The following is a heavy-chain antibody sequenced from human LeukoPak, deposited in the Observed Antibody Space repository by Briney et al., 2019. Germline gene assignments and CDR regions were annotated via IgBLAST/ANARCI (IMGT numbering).Heavy chain of an antibody. D-gene: IGHD3-3*01. CDR3: ARAYDFWSGYQYYFDY. J-gene: IGHJ4*02. Sequence: ASVKVSCKASGYTFTSYDINWVRQATGQGLEWMGWMNPNSGNTGYAQKFQGRITITRNTSISTAYMELSSLRSEDTAVYYCARAYDFWSGYQYYFDYWGQGTLVTVSS. CDR2: MNPNSGNT. CDR1: GYTFTSYD. V-gene: IGHV1-8*03.